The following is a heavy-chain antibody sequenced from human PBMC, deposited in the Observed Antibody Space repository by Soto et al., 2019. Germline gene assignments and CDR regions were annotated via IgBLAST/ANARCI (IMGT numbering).Heavy chain of an antibody. V-gene: IGHV3-48*03. J-gene: IGHJ4*02. CDR1: GFTFDNYE. CDR2: ISSSGSTL. CDR3: AKEATNINNFDY. D-gene: IGHD1-26*01. Sequence: SLRLSCAASGFTFDNYEMNWVRQAPGKGLEWVSYISSSGSTLYYADSVKGRFTISRDNAKNSLYLQMNSLRAEDTAVYYCAKEATNINNFDYWGQGTLVTVSS.